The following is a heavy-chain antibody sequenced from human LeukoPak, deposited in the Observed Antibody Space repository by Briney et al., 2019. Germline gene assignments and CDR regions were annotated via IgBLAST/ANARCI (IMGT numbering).Heavy chain of an antibody. CDR1: GYTFTSYY. V-gene: IGHV1-46*01. J-gene: IGHJ6*04. Sequence: ASVKVSCKASGYTFTSYYMNWVRQAPGQGLKWREIINPSVGSTSYAQKFKGRVTMTRDTSTSTVYMELSSLRSEDTAVYYCARDLITMVRGVIRYYGMDVWGKGTTATVSS. CDR3: ARDLITMVRGVIRYYGMDV. D-gene: IGHD3-10*01. CDR2: INPSVGST.